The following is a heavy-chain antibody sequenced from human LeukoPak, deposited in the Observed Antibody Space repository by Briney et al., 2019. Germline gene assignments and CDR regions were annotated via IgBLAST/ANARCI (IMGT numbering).Heavy chain of an antibody. Sequence: GGSLRLSCAASGFTFSSYAMSWVRQAPGKGLEWVSIISGGGGSTYYADSVKGRFTISRDNAENTLYLQMNNLRVEDTAVYYCARGVAGTLDYWGQGTLVTVSS. J-gene: IGHJ4*02. V-gene: IGHV3-23*01. CDR1: GFTFSSYA. CDR3: ARGVAGTLDY. CDR2: ISGGGGST. D-gene: IGHD6-19*01.